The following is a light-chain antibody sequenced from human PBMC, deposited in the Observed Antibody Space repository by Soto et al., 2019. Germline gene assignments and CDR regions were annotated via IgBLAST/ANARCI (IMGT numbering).Light chain of an antibody. CDR3: QQYNNWIT. J-gene: IGKJ5*01. Sequence: EIVMTQSPATLSVSPGERATLSCRASQSVSSNLAWYQQKPGQALRLLIYGASTRATGIPARFSGSGSGTEFTLTISSLQSEDFVVYYCQQYNNWITFGQGTRLEIK. CDR2: GAS. V-gene: IGKV3-15*01. CDR1: QSVSSN.